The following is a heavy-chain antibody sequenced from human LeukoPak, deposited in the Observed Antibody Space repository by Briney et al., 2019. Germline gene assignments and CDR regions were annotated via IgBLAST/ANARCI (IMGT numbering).Heavy chain of an antibody. D-gene: IGHD2-2*01. CDR3: ARGYCSSTSCFDFDY. V-gene: IGHV1-69*04. CDR2: IIPILGIA. Sequence: GASVKVSCKASGGTFSSYAISWVRQAPGQGLEWMGRIIPILGIANYAQKFQGRVTITADKSTNTAYMELSSLRSEDTAVYYCARGYCSSTSCFDFDYWGQGTLVTVSS. CDR1: GGTFSSYA. J-gene: IGHJ4*02.